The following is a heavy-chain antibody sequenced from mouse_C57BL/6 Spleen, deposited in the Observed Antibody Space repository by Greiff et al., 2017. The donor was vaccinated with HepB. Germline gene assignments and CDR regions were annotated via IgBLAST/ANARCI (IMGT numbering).Heavy chain of an antibody. Sequence: VKLQESGAELARPGASVKLSCKASGYTFTSYGISWVKQRTGQGLEWIGEIYPRSGNTYYNEKFKGKATLTADKSSSTAYMELRSLTSEDSAVYFCARTMDGSFDYWGQGTTLTVSS. CDR2: IYPRSGNT. D-gene: IGHD1-1*02. CDR3: ARTMDGSFDY. J-gene: IGHJ2*01. CDR1: GYTFTSYG. V-gene: IGHV1-81*01.